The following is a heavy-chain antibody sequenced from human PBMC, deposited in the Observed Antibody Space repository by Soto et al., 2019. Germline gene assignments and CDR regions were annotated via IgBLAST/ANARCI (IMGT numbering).Heavy chain of an antibody. V-gene: IGHV4-4*02. CDR1: GTSSSSTFW. CDR2: VYHTGTT. CDR3: ARAGLGDGSDY. Sequence: LETLSLTCAVSGTSSSSTFWWTWVRQPSGKGLEWIGEVYHTGTTKYNPSLKNRVTISVDKSNNQFSLKLSSVTAADTAVYYCARAGLGDGSDYWGQGTLVTVSS. J-gene: IGHJ4*02. D-gene: IGHD1-26*01.